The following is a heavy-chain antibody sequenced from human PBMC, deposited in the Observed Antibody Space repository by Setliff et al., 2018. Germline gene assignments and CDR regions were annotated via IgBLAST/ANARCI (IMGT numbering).Heavy chain of an antibody. J-gene: IGHJ5*02. Sequence: SVKVSCKASGGTFNNYAISWVRQAPGQGLKWMGGIIPIFGTTKYAQKFQGRVTITADESTSTAYMELSSLRSEDTAVYYCARAPPTVVIPPGRAFFDPWGQGTLVTVSS. CDR3: ARAPPTVVIPPGRAFFDP. D-gene: IGHD2-2*01. CDR2: IIPIFGTT. CDR1: GGTFNNYA. V-gene: IGHV1-69*13.